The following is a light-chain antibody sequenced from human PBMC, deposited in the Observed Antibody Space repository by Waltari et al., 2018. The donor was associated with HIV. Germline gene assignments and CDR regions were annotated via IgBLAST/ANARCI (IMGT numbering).Light chain of an antibody. J-gene: IGLJ1*01. CDR1: SSNIGAGYD. V-gene: IGLV1-40*01. Sequence: QSVLTQPPSVSGAPGQRVTISCTGSSSNIGAGYDVHWYQQLPGTAPKLLIFGSTNRPSGVPDRFSGSKSGTSASLAITGLQAEDEADYYCQSYDSSLSGSYVFGTGTKVTVL. CDR3: QSYDSSLSGSYV. CDR2: GST.